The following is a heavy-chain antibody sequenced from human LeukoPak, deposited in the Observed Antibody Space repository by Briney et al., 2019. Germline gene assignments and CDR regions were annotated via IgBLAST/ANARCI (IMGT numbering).Heavy chain of an antibody. CDR1: GYYIGSGYY. CDR3: ARVYYSNSYDYWYFDL. CDR2: IYHSGRT. Sequence: SETLSLTCTVSGYYIGSGYYWGWIRQPPGKGLEWIGSIYHSGRTFYNPSLKSRVTISVDTSKNQFSLKLSSVTAADTAVYYCARVYYSNSYDYWYFDLWGRGTLVTVSS. V-gene: IGHV4-38-2*02. J-gene: IGHJ2*01. D-gene: IGHD6-13*01.